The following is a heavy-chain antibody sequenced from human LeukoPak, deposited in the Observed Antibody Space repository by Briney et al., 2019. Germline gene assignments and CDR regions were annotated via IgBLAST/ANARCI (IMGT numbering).Heavy chain of an antibody. CDR2: INHSGST. CDR3: ARHQQWGYYDFDY. V-gene: IGHV4-34*01. Sequence: SETLSLTCAVYGGSFSGYYWSWLRQPPGKGLDWIGEINHSGSTNYNPSLKSRVTISVDTSKNQFSLKLSSVTAADTAVYYCARHQQWGYYDFDYWGQGTLVTVSS. CDR1: GGSFSGYY. J-gene: IGHJ4*02. D-gene: IGHD3-22*01.